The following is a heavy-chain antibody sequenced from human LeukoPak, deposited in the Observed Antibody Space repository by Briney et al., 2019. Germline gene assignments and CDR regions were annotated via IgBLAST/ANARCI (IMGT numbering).Heavy chain of an antibody. CDR2: IYTSGST. CDR1: GGSITSYY. J-gene: IGHJ4*02. CDR3: ARLLLTGIFDY. D-gene: IGHD1-14*01. Sequence: SETLSLTCTVSGGSITSYYWNWIRQPAGKGLEWIGRIYTSGSTNYNPSLKSRVTMSVDTSKNQFSLKLSSVTAADTAVYYCARLLLTGIFDYLGQGTLVTVSS. V-gene: IGHV4-4*07.